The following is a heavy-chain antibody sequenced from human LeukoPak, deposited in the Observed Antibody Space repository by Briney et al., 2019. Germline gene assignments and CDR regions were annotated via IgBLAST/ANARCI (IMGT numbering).Heavy chain of an antibody. CDR3: ARERIAVALSAYY. CDR1: GVSVANGNYY. CDR2: IYKSGNT. V-gene: IGHV4-61*02. D-gene: IGHD6-19*01. J-gene: IGHJ4*02. Sequence: PSQTLSLTCNVSGVSVANGNYYWGWIRQPAGKGLEWIGRIYKSGNTYSSPSLKSRVTMSIHPSSNQFSLTLRSVTAADTAIYYCARERIAVALSAYYWGQGALVTVSS.